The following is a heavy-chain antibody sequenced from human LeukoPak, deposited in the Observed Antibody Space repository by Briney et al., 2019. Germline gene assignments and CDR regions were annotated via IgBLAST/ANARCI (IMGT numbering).Heavy chain of an antibody. V-gene: IGHV1-2*02. CDR1: GYTFSDYY. CDR2: ISPKSGGT. J-gene: IGHJ4*02. Sequence: ASVKVSCKASGYTFSDYYIHWVRQAPGQGLEWMGWISPKSGGTNYAQNFQGRVTMTRDTSISTAYMELSRLRSDDTAVYYCARGLRQGGFDYWGQGTLVTVSS. CDR3: ARGLRQGGFDY. D-gene: IGHD5-12*01.